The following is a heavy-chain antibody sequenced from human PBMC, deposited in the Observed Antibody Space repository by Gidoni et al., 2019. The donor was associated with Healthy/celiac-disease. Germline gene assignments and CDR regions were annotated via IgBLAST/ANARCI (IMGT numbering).Heavy chain of an antibody. D-gene: IGHD6-19*01. CDR3: ARDPSSSSGWY. CDR2: IWYDGSNK. CDR1: GFTFSSYG. V-gene: IGHV3-33*01. J-gene: IGHJ4*02. Sequence: QVQRVESGGGVVQPGRSLRLSCAASGFTFSSYGMHWVRQAPGKGLEWVAVIWYDGSNKYYADSVKGRFTISRDNSKNTLYLQMNSLRAEDTAVYYCARDPSSSSGWYWGQGTLVTVSS.